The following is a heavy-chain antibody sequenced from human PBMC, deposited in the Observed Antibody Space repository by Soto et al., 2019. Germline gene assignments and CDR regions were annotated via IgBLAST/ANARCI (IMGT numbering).Heavy chain of an antibody. CDR1: GYTFTSYD. D-gene: IGHD3-9*01. J-gene: IGHJ3*02. Sequence: ASVKVSCKASGYTFTSYDINWVRQATGQGLEWMGWMNPNSGNTGYAQKFQGRVTMTRNTSISTAYMELSSLRSEDTAVYYCARGAQLRYFDWLPHDTRYDVFDIWGQGTTVTVSS. CDR2: MNPNSGNT. CDR3: ARGAQLRYFDWLPHDTRYDVFDI. V-gene: IGHV1-8*01.